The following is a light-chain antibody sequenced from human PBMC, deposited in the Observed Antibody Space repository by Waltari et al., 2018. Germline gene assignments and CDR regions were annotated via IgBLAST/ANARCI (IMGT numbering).Light chain of an antibody. CDR3: QHDVRLPAT. J-gene: IGKJ1*01. Sequence: SRRASESVSRSLSLYQQKAGRAPKPLICGASTRATGIPDRFSGSGSGTDFSLTISSLEPEDFAIYFCQHDVRLPATFGQGTKVEIK. V-gene: IGKV3-20*01. CDR2: GAS. CDR1: ESVSRS.